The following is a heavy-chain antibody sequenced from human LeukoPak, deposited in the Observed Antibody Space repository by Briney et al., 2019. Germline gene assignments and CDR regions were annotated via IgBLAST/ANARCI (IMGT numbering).Heavy chain of an antibody. V-gene: IGHV3-15*07. Sequence: PGGSLRLSCATSGFTFSNAWMNWVRQAPGKGLEWVGRIKSKTDGGTTDYAAPVKGRFTISRDDSKNTLYLQMNSLKTEDTAVYYCSTTYYYDSSEGYWGQGTLVTISS. D-gene: IGHD3-22*01. J-gene: IGHJ4*02. CDR3: STTYYYDSSEGY. CDR1: GFTFSNAW. CDR2: IKSKTDGGTT.